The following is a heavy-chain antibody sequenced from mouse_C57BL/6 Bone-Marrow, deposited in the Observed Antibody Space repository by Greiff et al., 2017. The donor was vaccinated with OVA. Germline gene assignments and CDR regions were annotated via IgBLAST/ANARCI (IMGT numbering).Heavy chain of an antibody. CDR1: GFTFSDYY. V-gene: IGHV5-12*01. J-gene: IGHJ1*03. Sequence: EVHLVESGGGLVQPGGSLKLSCAASGFTFSDYYMYWVRQTPEKRLEWVAYISNGGGSTYYPDTVKGRFTISRDNAKNTLYLQMSRLKSEDTAMYYCAPIVTTSYWYFDVWGTGTTVTVSS. CDR3: APIVTTSYWYFDV. D-gene: IGHD2-5*01. CDR2: ISNGGGST.